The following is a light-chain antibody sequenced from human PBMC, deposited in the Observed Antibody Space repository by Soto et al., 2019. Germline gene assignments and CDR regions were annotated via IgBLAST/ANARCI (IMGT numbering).Light chain of an antibody. CDR3: QVWDSSSDHVV. CDR2: YDS. CDR1: TIGSKS. V-gene: IGLV3-21*04. J-gene: IGLJ2*01. Sequence: SYELTQPPSVSVAPGKTARITCGGHTIGSKSVHWYQQKPGQAPVLVIYYDSDRPSGIPERFSGSNSGNTATLTISRVEAGDEADYYCQVWDSSSDHVVFGGGTKLTVL.